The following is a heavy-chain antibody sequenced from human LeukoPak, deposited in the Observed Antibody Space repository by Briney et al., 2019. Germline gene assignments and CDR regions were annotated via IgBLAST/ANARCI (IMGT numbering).Heavy chain of an antibody. D-gene: IGHD2-21*01. J-gene: IGHJ4*02. Sequence: SETLSLTCTVSGGSISSSSYYWGWIRQPPGKGLEWIGSIYYSGSTYYNPSLKSRVTISVDTSKNQFSPKLSSVTAADTAVYYCARHGYFGRTYYFDYWGQGTLVTVSS. V-gene: IGHV4-39*01. CDR2: IYYSGST. CDR1: GGSISSSSYY. CDR3: ARHGYFGRTYYFDY.